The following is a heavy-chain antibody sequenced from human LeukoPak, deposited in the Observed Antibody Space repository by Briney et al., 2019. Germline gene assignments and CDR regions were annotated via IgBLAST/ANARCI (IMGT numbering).Heavy chain of an antibody. D-gene: IGHD5-12*01. Sequence: GASVKVSCKASGYTFTGYYMHWVRQAPGQGLEWMGGIIPIFGTANYAQKFQGRVTITADKSTSTAYMELSSLRSEDTAVYYCARGGGYSGYGYAYYFDYWGQGTLVTVSS. CDR2: IIPIFGTA. J-gene: IGHJ4*02. CDR3: ARGGGYSGYGYAYYFDY. CDR1: GYTFTGYY. V-gene: IGHV1-69*06.